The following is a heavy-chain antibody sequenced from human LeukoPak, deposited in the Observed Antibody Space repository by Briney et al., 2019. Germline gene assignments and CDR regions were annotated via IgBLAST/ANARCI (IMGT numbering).Heavy chain of an antibody. CDR3: ARDGAYDYVWGSYRYYFDY. CDR2: ISAYNGNT. J-gene: IGHJ4*02. D-gene: IGHD3-16*02. Sequence: ASVKVSCKASGYTFTSYGISWVRQAPGQGLEWMGWISAYNGNTNYAQKFQGRVTITADESTSTAYMELSSLRSEDTAVYYCARDGAYDYVWGSYRYYFDYWGQGTLVTVSS. V-gene: IGHV1-18*01. CDR1: GYTFTSYG.